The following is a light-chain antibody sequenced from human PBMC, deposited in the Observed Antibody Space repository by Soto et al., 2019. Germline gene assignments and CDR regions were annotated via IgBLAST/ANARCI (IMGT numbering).Light chain of an antibody. Sequence: EIVLTQSPATLSLSPGERATLSCRASQSVSSYLAWYQQKPGQAPRLLIYDASNRATAIPARFSGSGSGTDFTLTISSLATEDVAVYYCQQRSNWPITFGPGTKVEIK. V-gene: IGKV3-11*01. J-gene: IGKJ3*01. CDR2: DAS. CDR3: QQRSNWPIT. CDR1: QSVSSY.